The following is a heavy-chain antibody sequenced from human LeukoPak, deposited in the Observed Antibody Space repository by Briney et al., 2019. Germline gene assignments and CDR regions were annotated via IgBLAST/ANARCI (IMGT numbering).Heavy chain of an antibody. CDR2: IYSGGST. J-gene: IGHJ4*02. Sequence: GGSLRLSCAASGFTVSSNYMSWVRQAPGKGLEWVSVIYSGGSTYYTDSVEGRFTISRDNSKNTLYLQMNSLRTEDTVVYYCARVGYGNYVSHWGQGTLSPSPQ. CDR1: GFTVSSNY. D-gene: IGHD4-11*01. CDR3: ARVGYGNYVSH. V-gene: IGHV3-53*01.